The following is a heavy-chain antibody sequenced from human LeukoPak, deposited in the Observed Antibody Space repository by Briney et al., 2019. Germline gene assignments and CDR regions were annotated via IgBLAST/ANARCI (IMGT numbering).Heavy chain of an antibody. CDR2: IIPIFGTA. J-gene: IGHJ4*02. Sequence: SVKVSCKASGGTFSSYAISWVRQAPGQGLEWMGRIIPIFGTANYAQKFQGRVTITTDESTSTAYMELSSPRSEDTAVYYCARDGTYYYDSSGYYYGYWGQGTLVTGSS. D-gene: IGHD3-22*01. V-gene: IGHV1-69*05. CDR1: GGTFSSYA. CDR3: ARDGTYYYDSSGYYYGY.